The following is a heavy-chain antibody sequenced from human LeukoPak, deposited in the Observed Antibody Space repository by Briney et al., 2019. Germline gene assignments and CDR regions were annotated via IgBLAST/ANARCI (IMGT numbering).Heavy chain of an antibody. V-gene: IGHV4-59*12. Sequence: PSETLSLTCTVSGGSISSYYWSWIRQPPGKGLEWIGYIYYSGSTNYNPSLKSRVTISVDTSKNQFSLKLSSVTAADMAVYYCARDSYYGSGSYQQYNPNPLYYGMDVWGQGTTVTVSS. CDR2: IYYSGST. D-gene: IGHD3-10*01. CDR1: GGSISSYY. J-gene: IGHJ6*02. CDR3: ARDSYYGSGSYQQYNPNPLYYGMDV.